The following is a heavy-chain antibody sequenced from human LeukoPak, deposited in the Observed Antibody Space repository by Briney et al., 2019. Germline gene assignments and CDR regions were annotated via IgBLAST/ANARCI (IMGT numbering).Heavy chain of an antibody. CDR2: INHSGST. CDR1: GGSFSGYY. CDR3: AVTRWLRTFDY. J-gene: IGHJ4*02. Sequence: PSETLSLTCAVYGGSFSGYYWSWIRQPPGKGLEWIGEINHSGSTNYNPSLKSRVTISVDTSKNQFSLKLSSVTAADTAMYYCAVTRWLRTFDYWGQGTLVTVSS. V-gene: IGHV4-34*01. D-gene: IGHD5-24*01.